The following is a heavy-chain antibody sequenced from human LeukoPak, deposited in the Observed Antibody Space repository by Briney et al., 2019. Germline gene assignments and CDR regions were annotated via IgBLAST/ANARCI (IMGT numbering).Heavy chain of an antibody. J-gene: IGHJ6*03. CDR1: GFTFSSYG. CDR3: ARSRKGYQLLSTNRDYYYMDV. V-gene: IGHV3-21*01. Sequence: GSLRLSCAASGFTFSSYGMHWVRQAPGKGLEWVSSISSSSDYIYYADSMKGRFTISRDNAKNSLYLQMNSLRAEDTAVYYCARSRKGYQLLSTNRDYYYMDVWGKGTTVTVFS. D-gene: IGHD2-2*01. CDR2: ISSSSDYI.